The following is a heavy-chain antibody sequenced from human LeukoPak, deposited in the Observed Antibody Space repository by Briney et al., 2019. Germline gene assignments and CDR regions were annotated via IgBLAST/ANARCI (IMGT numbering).Heavy chain of an antibody. V-gene: IGHV4-34*01. CDR1: GGSFSGYY. Sequence: SSETLSLTCAVYGGSFSGYYWSWIRQPPGKGLEWIGEINHSGSTNYNPSLKSRVTISVDTSKNQFSLKLSSVTAADTAVYYCASSSAAKYYDYVWGSYRGFVYWGQGTLVTVSS. J-gene: IGHJ4*02. CDR2: INHSGST. D-gene: IGHD3-16*02. CDR3: ASSSAAKYYDYVWGSYRGFVY.